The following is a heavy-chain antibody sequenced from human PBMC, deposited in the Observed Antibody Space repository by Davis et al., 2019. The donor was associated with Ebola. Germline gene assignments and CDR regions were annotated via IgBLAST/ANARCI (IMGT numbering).Heavy chain of an antibody. CDR3: ARSSRRIMITFGGVMQDFGVDY. V-gene: IGHV3-66*01. CDR1: GFTVSSNY. CDR2: IYSGGST. Sequence: GGSLRLSCAASGFTVSSNYMSWVRQAPGKGLEWVSVIYSGGSTYYADSVKGRFTISRDNSKNTLYLQMNSLRAEDTAVYYCARSSRRIMITFGGVMQDFGVDYWGQGTLVTVSS. D-gene: IGHD3-16*01. J-gene: IGHJ4*02.